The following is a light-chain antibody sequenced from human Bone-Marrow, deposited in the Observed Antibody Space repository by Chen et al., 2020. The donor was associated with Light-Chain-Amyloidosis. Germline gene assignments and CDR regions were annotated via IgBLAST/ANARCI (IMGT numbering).Light chain of an antibody. CDR3: QSADSSGTYEVI. CDR1: DLPTKY. V-gene: IGLV3-25*03. Sequence: SYELTQPPSVSVSPGQTARIPCSGDDLPTKYAYWYQQKPGQAPVLGIHRDTERPSGICVRFSGSSSGTTGTLTISGVQAEDEADYHCQSADSSGTYEVIFGGGTKLTVL. CDR2: RDT. J-gene: IGLJ2*01.